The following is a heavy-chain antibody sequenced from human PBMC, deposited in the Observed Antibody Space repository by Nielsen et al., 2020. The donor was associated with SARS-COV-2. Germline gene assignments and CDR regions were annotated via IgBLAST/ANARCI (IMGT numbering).Heavy chain of an antibody. J-gene: IGHJ4*02. CDR1: GGSFSGYY. V-gene: IGHV4-59*01. CDR3: ASGEDY. Sequence: SETLSLTCAVYGGSFSGYYWSWIRQPPGKGLEWIGYIYYSGSTNYNPSLKSRVTISVDTSKNQFSLKLSSVTAADTAVYYCASGEDYWGQGTLVTVSS. CDR2: IYYSGST.